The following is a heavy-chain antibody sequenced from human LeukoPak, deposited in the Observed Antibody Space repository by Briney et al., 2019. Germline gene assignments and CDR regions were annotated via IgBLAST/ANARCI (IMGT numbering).Heavy chain of an antibody. D-gene: IGHD6-6*01. CDR3: ARHGRTFEYTNPGDY. V-gene: IGHV5-51*01. CDR1: GYSFTSYW. J-gene: IGHJ4*02. Sequence: GESLKISCKGSGYSFTSYWIGWVRQMPGKGLEWMGIIYPGDSDTRYSPSFQGQVTISADKSISTAYLQWSSLKASDTAMYYCARHGRTFEYTNPGDYWGQGTLVTVSS. CDR2: IYPGDSDT.